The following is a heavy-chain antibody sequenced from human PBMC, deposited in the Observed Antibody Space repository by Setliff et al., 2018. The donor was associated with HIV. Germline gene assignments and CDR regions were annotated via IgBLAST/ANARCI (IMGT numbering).Heavy chain of an antibody. CDR1: DYTFTTYW. D-gene: IGHD2-21*01. V-gene: IGHV5-51*01. J-gene: IGHJ3*01. CDR3: ARRDGRSMNAFQI. Sequence: SLKISCKALDYTFTTYWIAWVRQMPGEGLEWMGIIYPDDSDIRYNPSFQNQITISADKSIATAYLQLNNLKASDTATYYCARRDGRSMNAFQIWGPGTMVTVSS. CDR2: IYPDDSDI.